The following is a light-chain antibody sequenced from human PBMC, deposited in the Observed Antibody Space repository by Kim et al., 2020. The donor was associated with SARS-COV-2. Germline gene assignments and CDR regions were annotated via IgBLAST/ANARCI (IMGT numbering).Light chain of an antibody. J-gene: IGLJ2*01. Sequence: GQTARVSCGGNSIGSKSVLWYQQKSGQAPVLVIYYDSDRPSGIPERFSGSNSGNTATLTISRVEAGDEADYYCQVWDSTSDHRVVFGGGTQLTVL. V-gene: IGLV3-21*04. CDR2: YDS. CDR3: QVWDSTSDHRVV. CDR1: SIGSKS.